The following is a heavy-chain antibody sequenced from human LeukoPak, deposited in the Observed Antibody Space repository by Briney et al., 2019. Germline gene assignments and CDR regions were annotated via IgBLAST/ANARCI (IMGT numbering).Heavy chain of an antibody. CDR3: ARRTKTISGSYYTDAFDI. Sequence: GGSLRLSCAASGFTFSSYWMHWVRQAPGKGLVWVSRINSDGSNTIYADSVKGRFTISRDNAKNSLYLQMNSLRAEDTAVYYCARRTKTISGSYYTDAFDIWGQGTMGTLSS. D-gene: IGHD3-10*01. J-gene: IGHJ3*02. CDR2: INSDGSNT. V-gene: IGHV3-74*01. CDR1: GFTFSSYW.